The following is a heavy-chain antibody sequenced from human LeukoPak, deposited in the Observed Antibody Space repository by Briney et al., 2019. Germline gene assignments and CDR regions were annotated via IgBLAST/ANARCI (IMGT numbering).Heavy chain of an antibody. Sequence: GGSLRLSCAASGFTFSSYGMHWVRQAPGKGLEWVAVLWYDGSNKYYADSVKGRFTISRDNAKNSLYLQMNSLRAEDTAVYYCARAEVGDTIFGVVITAYYFDYWGQGTLVTVSS. J-gene: IGHJ4*02. D-gene: IGHD3-3*01. CDR1: GFTFSSYG. CDR3: ARAEVGDTIFGVVITAYYFDY. V-gene: IGHV3-33*01. CDR2: LWYDGSNK.